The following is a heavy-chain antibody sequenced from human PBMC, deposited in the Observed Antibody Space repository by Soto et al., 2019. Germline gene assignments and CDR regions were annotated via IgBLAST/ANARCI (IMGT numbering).Heavy chain of an antibody. CDR1: GFTFGDYY. Sequence: PGGSLRLSCAAAGFTFGDYYMSWIRQAPGKGLEWVSYISSTGTYTDYADSAKGRFTISRDNAKNSLYLQMYGLRDEDTAIYYCVRDPSKRAPPDYWGQGTLVTAPQ. J-gene: IGHJ4*02. CDR3: VRDPSKRAPPDY. CDR2: ISSTGTYT. V-gene: IGHV3-11*05.